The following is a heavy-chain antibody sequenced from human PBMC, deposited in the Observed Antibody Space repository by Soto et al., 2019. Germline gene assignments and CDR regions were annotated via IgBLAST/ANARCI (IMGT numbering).Heavy chain of an antibody. CDR2: ISGYNGDT. CDR3: AKNGQPPYYYYGLDV. CDR1: GYTFTRYG. Sequence: QGHLVQSGAEVKKPGASVKVSCKASGYTFTRYGISWVRQAPGQGLEWMGWISGYNGDTNYAQNLHDRVTMTIDTSTNTAYMELRSLTSDDTAVYYCAKNGQPPYYYYGLDVWGQGTTVTVSS. D-gene: IGHD2-8*01. J-gene: IGHJ6*02. V-gene: IGHV1-18*01.